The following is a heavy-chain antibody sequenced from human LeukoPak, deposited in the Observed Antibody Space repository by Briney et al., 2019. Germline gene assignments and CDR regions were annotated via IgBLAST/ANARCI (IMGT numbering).Heavy chain of an antibody. Sequence: ASVKVSCKASGYTFTSYGTIWVRQAPGQGLEYMGWISAYNGNTHYARKFQGRVTMSTDTATSTAYMELRSLTSDDTAVYYCARVELRWSGQLLFGKKNWFDPWGQGTLVTVSS. V-gene: IGHV1-18*01. CDR3: ARVELRWSGQLLFGKKNWFDP. J-gene: IGHJ5*02. CDR1: GYTFTSYG. D-gene: IGHD3-10*01. CDR2: ISAYNGNT.